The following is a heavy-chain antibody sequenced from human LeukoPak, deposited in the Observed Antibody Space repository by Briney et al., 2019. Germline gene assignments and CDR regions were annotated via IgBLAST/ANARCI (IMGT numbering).Heavy chain of an antibody. CDR1: GGTFSSYA. Sequence: ALVKVSCKASGGTFSSYAISWVRQAPGQGLEWMGGIIPIFGTANYAQKFQGRVTITADESTSTAYMELSSLRSEDTAVYYCARAEVVPAAIVGHDAFDIWGQGTMVTVSS. CDR3: ARAEVVPAAIVGHDAFDI. V-gene: IGHV1-69*13. D-gene: IGHD2-2*01. J-gene: IGHJ3*02. CDR2: IIPIFGTA.